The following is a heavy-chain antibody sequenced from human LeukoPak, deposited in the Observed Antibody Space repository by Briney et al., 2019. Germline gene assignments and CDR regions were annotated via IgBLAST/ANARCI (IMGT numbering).Heavy chain of an antibody. D-gene: IGHD6-13*01. CDR2: INTDGSNI. J-gene: IGHJ6*02. Sequence: GGSLRLSCAASGFTFSRHWIHWVRQAPGKGLVWVSRINTDGSNIKYADSVKGRFTISRDNSKNTLYLQMNSLRGGDTGMYFCAKDSSSSNYYYGLDVWGQGTTVTVSS. CDR1: GFTFSRHW. CDR3: AKDSSSSNYYYGLDV. V-gene: IGHV3-74*03.